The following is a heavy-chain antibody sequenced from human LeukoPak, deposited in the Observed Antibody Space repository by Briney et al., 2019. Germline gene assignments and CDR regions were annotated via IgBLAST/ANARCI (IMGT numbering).Heavy chain of an antibody. CDR2: IYYSGST. J-gene: IGHJ4*02. CDR1: GGSISSYN. CDR3: ARGPYGSDY. Sequence: PSETLSLTCTVSGGSISSYNWNWIRQPPGKGLEWIGYIYYSGSTTYNPSLKSRVTISVDTSKNQFSLELSSVTAADTAVYYCARGPYGSDYWGRGTLVTVSS. D-gene: IGHD3-10*01. V-gene: IGHV4-59*01.